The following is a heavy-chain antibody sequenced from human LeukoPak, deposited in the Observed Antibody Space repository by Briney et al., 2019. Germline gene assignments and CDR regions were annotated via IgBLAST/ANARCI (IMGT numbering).Heavy chain of an antibody. D-gene: IGHD6-19*01. J-gene: IGHJ6*02. V-gene: IGHV3-21*01. CDR2: ISSSSRYI. Sequence: GGALRLSCAASGFTFSSYSMNWVRQAPGKGLEWVSSISSSSRYIYYADSVKGRFTISRDNAKNSLYLQMNSLRAEDTAVYYCARQAVAGPTLDYYYGMDVWGQGTTVTVSS. CDR3: ARQAVAGPTLDYYYGMDV. CDR1: GFTFSSYS.